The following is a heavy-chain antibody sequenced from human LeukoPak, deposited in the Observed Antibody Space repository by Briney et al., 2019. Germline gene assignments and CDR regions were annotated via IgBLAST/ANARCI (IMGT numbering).Heavy chain of an antibody. J-gene: IGHJ4*02. CDR2: ISSSSNYI. Sequence: GGSLRLSCAASGFTFSSYSMNWVRQAPGKGLEWVSSISSSSNYIYYADSVKGRFTISRDNAKNSLYLHMNSLRAEDTAVYYCARSYSSFDYWGQGTLVTVSS. CDR3: ARSYSSFDY. CDR1: GFTFSSYS. D-gene: IGHD6-13*01. V-gene: IGHV3-21*01.